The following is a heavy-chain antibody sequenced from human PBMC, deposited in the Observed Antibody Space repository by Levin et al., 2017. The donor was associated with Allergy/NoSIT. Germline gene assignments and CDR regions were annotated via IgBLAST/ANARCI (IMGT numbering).Heavy chain of an antibody. V-gene: IGHV4-31*03. CDR3: AKATAVAGNFDS. D-gene: IGHD6-13*01. CDR1: GDAISRGGDY. Sequence: PSETLSLTCTVSGDAISRGGDYWTWIRQHPGTGLEWIGYSYYTGTTDYNPSLKNRLVISVDTSKNHFSLRLNSVTAADTAIYYCAKATAVAGNFDSWGQGTLVIVSS. CDR2: SYYTGTT. J-gene: IGHJ5*01.